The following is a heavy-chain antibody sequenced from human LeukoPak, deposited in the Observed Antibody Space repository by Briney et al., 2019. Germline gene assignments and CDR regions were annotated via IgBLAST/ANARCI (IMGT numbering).Heavy chain of an antibody. CDR3: ARSRLDYYDSSGYYDY. J-gene: IGHJ4*02. D-gene: IGHD3-22*01. CDR2: INPSGGST. Sequence: ASVKVSCKASGYTFTSYYMHWVRQAPGQGLEWMGMINPSGGSTSYAQKFQGRVTMTRDTSTSTVYMELSSLRSEDTAVYYCARSRLDYYDSSGYYDYWGQGTLVTVSS. V-gene: IGHV1-46*01. CDR1: GYTFTSYY.